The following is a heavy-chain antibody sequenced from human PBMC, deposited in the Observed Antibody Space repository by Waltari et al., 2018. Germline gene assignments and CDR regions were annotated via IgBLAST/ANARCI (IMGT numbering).Heavy chain of an antibody. CDR2: IYYTAST. J-gene: IGHJ4*02. D-gene: IGHD2-15*01. CDR3: VSHKTYCSGDSCYRQTFDY. CDR1: GGSISSGSYS. Sequence: QLQLQESGPGLVKPSETLSLTCSVSGGSISSGSYSWGWIRQPPGKGLEWIASIYYTASTDYNPSLKSRVTIYVDTSQNQLSLKLSYVTAAYTAVYYCVSHKTYCSGDSCYRQTFDYWGQVTLVTVSS. V-gene: IGHV4-39*01.